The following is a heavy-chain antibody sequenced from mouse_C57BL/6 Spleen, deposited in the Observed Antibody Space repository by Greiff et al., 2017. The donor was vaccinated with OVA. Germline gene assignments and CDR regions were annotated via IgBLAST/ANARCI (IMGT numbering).Heavy chain of an antibody. J-gene: IGHJ2*01. CDR1: GFTFSDYG. D-gene: IGHD4-1*01. CDR3: ARGLGRMGYYYFDY. CDR2: ISSGSSTI. Sequence: DVMLVESGGGLVKPGGSLKLSCAASGFTFSDYGMHWVRQAPEKGLEWVAYISSGSSTIYYADTVKGRFTISRDNAKNTLFLQMTSLRSEDTAMYYCARGLGRMGYYYFDYWGQGTTLTVSS. V-gene: IGHV5-17*01.